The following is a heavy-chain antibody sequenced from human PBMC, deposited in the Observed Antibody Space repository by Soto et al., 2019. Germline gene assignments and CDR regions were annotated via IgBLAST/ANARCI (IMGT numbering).Heavy chain of an antibody. J-gene: IGHJ4*02. Sequence: VQLSQFGAEVKKPGASVKVSCKASGYSFTNFHIHWVRQAPGQGLGWMGMIDPSGGITRDAQRLQGRITMTRDASTSTVYMELRSLTSEDTAVYYCARDLIGHDNYETIGYYFDHWGQGTLVTVSS. V-gene: IGHV1-46*01. CDR1: GYSFTNFH. D-gene: IGHD3-22*01. CDR2: IDPSGGIT. CDR3: ARDLIGHDNYETIGYYFDH.